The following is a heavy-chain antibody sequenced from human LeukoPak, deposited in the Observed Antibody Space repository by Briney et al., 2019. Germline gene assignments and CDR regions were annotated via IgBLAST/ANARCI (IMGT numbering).Heavy chain of an antibody. CDR1: GGSISSYY. D-gene: IGHD1-26*01. CDR2: IYYSGST. J-gene: IGHJ4*02. V-gene: IGHV4-59*08. CDR3: AKVGAEGYFDY. Sequence: SETLSLTCTVSGGSISSYYWSWIRQPPGQGLEWIGYIYYSGSTNYNPSLKSRVTISVDTSKNQFSLKLSSVTAADTAVYYCAKVGAEGYFDYWGQGTLVTVSS.